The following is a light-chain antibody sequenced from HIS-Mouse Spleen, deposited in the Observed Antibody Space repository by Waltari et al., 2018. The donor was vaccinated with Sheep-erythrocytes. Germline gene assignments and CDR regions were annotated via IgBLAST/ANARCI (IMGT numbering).Light chain of an antibody. Sequence: QSALTQPRSVSGSPGQSVTIPCTCTSSDVGGYNYVSWYQQHPGKAPKRIIYDVSKRPSGVPDRFSGSKSGNTASLTISGLQAEDEADYYCCSYAGSYNHVFATGTKVTVL. V-gene: IGLV2-11*01. J-gene: IGLJ1*01. CDR2: DVS. CDR1: SSDVGGYNY. CDR3: CSYAGSYNHV.